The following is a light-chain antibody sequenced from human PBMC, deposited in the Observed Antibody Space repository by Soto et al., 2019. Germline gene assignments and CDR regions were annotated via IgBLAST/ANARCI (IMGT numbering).Light chain of an antibody. CDR2: NDD. Sequence: QSVLTQPPSASGTPGQRVTISCSGSTSGLEIKILNWYQHLPGKAPKLLIYNDDQRPSGVPDRFSGSRSGTSASLVIAGLRSEDEADYYCSSYTISNTLPFVFGTGTKLTVL. CDR1: TSGLEIKI. V-gene: IGLV1-44*01. CDR3: SSYTISNTLPFV. J-gene: IGLJ1*01.